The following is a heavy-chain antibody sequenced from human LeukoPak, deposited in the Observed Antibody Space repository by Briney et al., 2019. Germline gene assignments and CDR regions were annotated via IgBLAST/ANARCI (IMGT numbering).Heavy chain of an antibody. J-gene: IGHJ4*02. CDR1: GYTFTSYY. V-gene: IGHV1-46*01. D-gene: IGHD3-16*02. CDR3: ARGRDYVWGSYRRTYYFDY. CDR2: ISPSGGST. Sequence: ASVKVSCKASGYTFTSYYMHWVRQAPGQGLEWMGIISPSGGSTSYAQKFQGRVTMTRDTSTSTVYMELSSLRSEDTAVYYCARGRDYVWGSYRRTYYFDYWGQGTLVTVSS.